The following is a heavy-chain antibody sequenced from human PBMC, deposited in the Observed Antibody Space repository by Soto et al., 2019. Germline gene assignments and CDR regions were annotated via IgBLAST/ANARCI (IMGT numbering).Heavy chain of an antibody. Sequence: ASVKVSCKASGYTFTSYAMHWVRQAPGQRLEWMGWINAGNGNTKYPQKFQGRVTITRDTSASTAYMELSSLRSEDTAVYYCARGYYGNIRYYYGMDVWGQGTTVTVSS. V-gene: IGHV1-3*01. D-gene: IGHD3-10*01. CDR2: INAGNGNT. CDR3: ARGYYGNIRYYYGMDV. CDR1: GYTFTSYA. J-gene: IGHJ6*02.